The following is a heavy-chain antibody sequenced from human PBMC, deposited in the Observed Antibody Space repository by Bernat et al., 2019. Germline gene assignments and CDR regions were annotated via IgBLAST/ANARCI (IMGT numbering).Heavy chain of an antibody. V-gene: IGHV3-21*01. Sequence: EVQLVESGGGLVKPGGSLRLSCAASGFTFSSYSMNWVRQAPGKGLEWVSSISSSSSYIYDADSVKARFTISRDNAKNSLYLKMNSLRAEDTAVYYCARDGGVAATPRYWGQGTLVTVPP. CDR1: GFTFSSYS. CDR2: ISSSSSYI. D-gene: IGHD2-15*01. J-gene: IGHJ4*02. CDR3: ARDGGVAATPRY.